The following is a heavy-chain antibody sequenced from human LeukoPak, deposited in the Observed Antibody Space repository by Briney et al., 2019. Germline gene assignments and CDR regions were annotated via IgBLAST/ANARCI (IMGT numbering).Heavy chain of an antibody. CDR1: GGSISSYY. V-gene: IGHV4-4*07. CDR2: MYTSGSN. CDR3: ARGVYDILTGTPHYFDS. J-gene: IGHJ4*02. Sequence: SETLSLTCTVSGGSISSYYWRWIRQPGGKGREGIGRMYTSGSNNYNPSLKSRVTMSVHTSKNQFSLKLSSVTAADTAVYYCARGVYDILTGTPHYFDSWGRGTLVTVSS. D-gene: IGHD3-9*01.